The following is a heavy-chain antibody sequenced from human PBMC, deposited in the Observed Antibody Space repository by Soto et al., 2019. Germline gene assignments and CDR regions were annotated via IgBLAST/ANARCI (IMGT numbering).Heavy chain of an antibody. V-gene: IGHV3-23*01. CDR1: GFTFSSYA. CDR2: ISGSGGST. Sequence: GGSLRLSCAASGFTFSSYAMSWVRQAPGKGLEWVSAISGSGGSTYYADSVKGRFTISRDNSKNTLYLQMNSLRAEDTAVYYCAKGSDYDILTGYYPTDYWGQGTLVTVSS. CDR3: AKGSDYDILTGYYPTDY. J-gene: IGHJ4*02. D-gene: IGHD3-9*01.